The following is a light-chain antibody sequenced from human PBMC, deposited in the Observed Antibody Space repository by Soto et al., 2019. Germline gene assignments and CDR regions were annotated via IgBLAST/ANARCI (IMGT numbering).Light chain of an antibody. J-gene: IGLJ1*01. CDR2: DVS. Sequence: QSALTQPASVSGSPGQSITISCTGTSSDVGGYNYVSWYQQHPGKAPKLMIYDVSTRPSGVSNRFSGSKSGNTASLTISGLQAEDEADYYCSSYTSSSTVDFGTGTKVTV. CDR1: SSDVGGYNY. CDR3: SSYTSSSTVD. V-gene: IGLV2-14*01.